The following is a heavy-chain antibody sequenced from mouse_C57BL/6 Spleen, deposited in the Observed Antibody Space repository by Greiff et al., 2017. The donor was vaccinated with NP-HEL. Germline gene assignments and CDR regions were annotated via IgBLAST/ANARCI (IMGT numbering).Heavy chain of an antibody. V-gene: IGHV1-42*01. Sequence: VQLKQSGPELVKPGASVKISCKASGYSFTGYYMNWVKQSPEKSLEWIGEINPSTGGTTYNQKFKAKATLTVDKSSSTAYMQLKSLTSEDSAVYYCARSSSSYAMDYWGQGTSVTVSS. CDR2: INPSTGGT. J-gene: IGHJ4*01. CDR1: GYSFTGYY. CDR3: ARSSSSYAMDY.